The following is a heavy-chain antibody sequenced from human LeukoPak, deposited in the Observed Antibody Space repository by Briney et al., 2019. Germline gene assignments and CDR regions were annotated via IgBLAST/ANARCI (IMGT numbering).Heavy chain of an antibody. V-gene: IGHV3-48*01. CDR3: AREGYSSSLRLRYYYYYYMDV. J-gene: IGHJ6*03. CDR1: GFTFSSYS. CDR2: ISSSSSTI. D-gene: IGHD6-13*01. Sequence: GGSLRLSCAASGFTFSSYSMNWVRQAPGKGLEWVSYISSSSSTIYYADSVKGRFTISRDNAKNSLYLQMDSLRAEDTAVYYCAREGYSSSLRLRYYYYYYMDVWGKGTTVTVSS.